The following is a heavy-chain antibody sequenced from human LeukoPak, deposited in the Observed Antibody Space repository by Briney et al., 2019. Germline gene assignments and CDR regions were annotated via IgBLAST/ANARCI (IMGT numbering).Heavy chain of an antibody. J-gene: IGHJ4*02. CDR1: GFNFSSYG. CDR3: ASSYPPFSSSWYEFVY. D-gene: IGHD6-13*01. CDR2: IYSGGST. V-gene: IGHV3-66*01. Sequence: PGRSLRLSCAASGFNFSSYGMHWVRQAPGKGLEWVSVIYSGGSTYYADSVKGRFTISRDSSKNTLYLQMNSLRAEDTAVYYCASSYPPFSSSWYEFVYWGQGTLVTVSS.